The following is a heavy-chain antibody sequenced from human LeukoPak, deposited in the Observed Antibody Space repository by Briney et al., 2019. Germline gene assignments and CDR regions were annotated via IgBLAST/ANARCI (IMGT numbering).Heavy chain of an antibody. D-gene: IGHD2-2*01. CDR3: ARVGVGMYHFDH. CDR2: INPDGSTT. J-gene: IGHJ4*02. Sequence: GGSLRLSCAASGFTLSTYWMHWVRQAPGKGLVWVSRINPDGSTTTYADSVEGRFTISRDNAKNTLYLQMSSLRAEDTAVYYCARVGVGMYHFDHWGQGTLVTVSS. CDR1: GFTLSTYW. V-gene: IGHV3-74*01.